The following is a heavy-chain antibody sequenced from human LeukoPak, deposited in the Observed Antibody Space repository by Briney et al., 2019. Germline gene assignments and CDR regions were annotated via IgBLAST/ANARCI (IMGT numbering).Heavy chain of an antibody. CDR1: GGSFSGYY. D-gene: IGHD1-1*01. J-gene: IGHJ3*02. Sequence: PSETLSLTCAVYGGSFSGYYWSWIRQPPGKGLEWIGYIYYSGSTNYNPSLKSRVTISVDTSKNQFSLKLSSVTAADTAVYYCARITRSTTGTDAFDIWGQGTMVTVSS. CDR3: ARITRSTTGTDAFDI. CDR2: IYYSGST. V-gene: IGHV4-59*01.